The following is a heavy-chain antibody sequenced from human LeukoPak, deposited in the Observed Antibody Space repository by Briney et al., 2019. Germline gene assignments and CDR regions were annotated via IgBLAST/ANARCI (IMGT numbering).Heavy chain of an antibody. Sequence: GGSLRLSCAASGFSFRIYWMHWVRQVPGKGLVWVSRISTDASSTSYADSVKGRFTISRDNAKNTLFLQMNSLRAEDTAVYFCVRSFDVWGQGTMVTVSS. V-gene: IGHV3-74*01. CDR3: VRSFDV. CDR1: GFSFRIYW. CDR2: ISTDASST. J-gene: IGHJ3*01.